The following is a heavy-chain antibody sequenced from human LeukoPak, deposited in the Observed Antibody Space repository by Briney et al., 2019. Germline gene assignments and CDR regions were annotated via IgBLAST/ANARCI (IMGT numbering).Heavy chain of an antibody. Sequence: GASVKVSCKASGYTFTGYYMHWVRQAPGQGLEWMGWINPNSGGTNYAQKFQGRVTMTRDTSISTAYMELSRLRSDDTAVYHCASRERVSVVVPAAIVAGGYYYGMDVWGQGTTVTVSS. CDR3: ASRERVSVVVPAAIVAGGYYYGMDV. CDR1: GYTFTGYY. V-gene: IGHV1-2*02. D-gene: IGHD2-2*02. J-gene: IGHJ6*02. CDR2: INPNSGGT.